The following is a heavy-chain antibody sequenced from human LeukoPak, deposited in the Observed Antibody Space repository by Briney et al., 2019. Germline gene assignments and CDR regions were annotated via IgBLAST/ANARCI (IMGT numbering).Heavy chain of an antibody. J-gene: IGHJ4*02. Sequence: PGESLKISCAASGFTFSDYNMHWVRQAPGKGLDWVALMSPDGNKKYYADSVKGRFTISRDNSKNTVDLQLNSLRAEDTAVYYCARDLIGRYTFDHCGQGTLVTVSS. CDR1: GFTFSDYN. D-gene: IGHD3-10*01. CDR2: MSPDGNKK. CDR3: ARDLIGRYTFDH. V-gene: IGHV3-30-3*01.